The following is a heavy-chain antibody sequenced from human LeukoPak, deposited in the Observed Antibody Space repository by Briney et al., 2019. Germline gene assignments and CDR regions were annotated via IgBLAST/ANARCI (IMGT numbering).Heavy chain of an antibody. CDR1: GYSFTNYW. Sequence: GESLKISCKGSGYSFTNYWIGWVRQMPGKGLEWRGIIYLGDPDTRYSPSFQGQVTISADKSISTAYLQWSSLKASDTAMYYCASPRVSMVRGVITNAYFDYWGQGTLVTVSS. D-gene: IGHD3-10*01. V-gene: IGHV5-51*01. J-gene: IGHJ4*02. CDR3: ASPRVSMVRGVITNAYFDY. CDR2: IYLGDPDT.